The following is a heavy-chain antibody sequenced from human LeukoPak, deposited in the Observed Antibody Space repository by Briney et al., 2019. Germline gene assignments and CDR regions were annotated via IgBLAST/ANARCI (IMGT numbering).Heavy chain of an antibody. D-gene: IGHD1-26*01. CDR3: AREIGVGATDY. CDR2: IIPIFGTA. CDR1: GGTFSSYT. J-gene: IGHJ4*02. Sequence: ASVKVSCKASGGTFSSYTISWVRQAPGQGLEWMGGIIPIFGTANYAQKFQGRVTITADESTSTAYMELSSLRSGDTAVYYCAREIGVGATDYWGQGTLVTVSS. V-gene: IGHV1-69*13.